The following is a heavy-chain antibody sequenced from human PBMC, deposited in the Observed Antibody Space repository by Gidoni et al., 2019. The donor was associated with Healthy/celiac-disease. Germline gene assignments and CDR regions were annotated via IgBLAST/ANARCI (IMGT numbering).Heavy chain of an antibody. V-gene: IGHV3-43*01. CDR2: IRWDGGST. CDR3: AKDSGLFYGSGGYGMDV. Sequence: EVQLVESGGVVVQRGGSLRLSCAASGFTVDDYTMHWVRQAPGKGLEWVSLIRWDGGSTYYADSVKGRFTISRDNSKNSLYLQMNSLRTEDTALYYCAKDSGLFYGSGGYGMDVWGQGTTVTVSS. CDR1: GFTVDDYT. D-gene: IGHD3-10*01. J-gene: IGHJ6*02.